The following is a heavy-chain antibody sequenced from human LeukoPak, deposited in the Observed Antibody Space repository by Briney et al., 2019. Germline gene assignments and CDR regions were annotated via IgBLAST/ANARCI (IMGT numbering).Heavy chain of an antibody. V-gene: IGHV1-18*01. J-gene: IGHJ4*02. D-gene: IGHD3-3*01. CDR1: GYTFTSYG. CDR3: ARNWDFWSGYYSDY. CDR2: ISAYNGNT. Sequence: ASVKVSCKASGYTFTSYGISWVRQAPGQGLEWMGWISAYNGNTNYAQKLQGRVTVTTDTSTSTAYMELRSLRSDDTAVYYCARNWDFWSGYYSDYWGQGTLVTVSS.